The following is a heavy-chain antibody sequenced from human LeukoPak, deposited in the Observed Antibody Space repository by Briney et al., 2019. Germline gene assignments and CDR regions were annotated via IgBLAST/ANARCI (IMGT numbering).Heavy chain of an antibody. CDR1: GFTFSSYG. CDR2: ISGSGGST. Sequence: GGSLRLSCAASGFTFSSYGMSWVRQAPGKGLEWVSAISGSGGSTYYADSVKGRFTISRDNSKNTLYLQMNSLRVEDTALYYCARAYGTNGYFQLPIDYWGQGILVTVSS. V-gene: IGHV3-23*01. D-gene: IGHD4-17*01. CDR3: ARAYGTNGYFQLPIDY. J-gene: IGHJ4*02.